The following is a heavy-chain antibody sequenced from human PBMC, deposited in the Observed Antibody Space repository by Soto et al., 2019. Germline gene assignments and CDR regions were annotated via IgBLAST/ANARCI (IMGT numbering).Heavy chain of an antibody. J-gene: IGHJ4*02. Sequence: EVHLVQSGGGLVQPGESLSLSCVASGFTFNNYAMHWVRQTPGKGLEWVAAISNGGSSAYYADSVKGRFTISRDKSTKTLSLHMHTLRVEDTAVYFCAKAFCDAATCFPCESWGQGTPVAVSP. CDR2: ISNGGSSA. D-gene: IGHD2-21*01. CDR3: AKAFCDAATCFPCES. CDR1: GFTFNNYA. V-gene: IGHV3-23*04.